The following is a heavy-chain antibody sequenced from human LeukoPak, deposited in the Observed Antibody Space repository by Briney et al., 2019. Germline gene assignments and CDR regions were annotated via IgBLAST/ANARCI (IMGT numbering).Heavy chain of an antibody. J-gene: IGHJ4*02. D-gene: IGHD7-27*01. V-gene: IGHV1-69-2*01. CDR2: VDPEDGET. Sequence: ASVKISCKVSGYTFTDYYMHWVQQAPGKGLEWMGLVDPEDGETIYAEKFQGRVTITADTSTDTAYMELSSLRSEDTAVYYCARDQGLRTGYYFDYWGQGTLVTVSS. CDR3: ARDQGLRTGYYFDY. CDR1: GYTFTDYY.